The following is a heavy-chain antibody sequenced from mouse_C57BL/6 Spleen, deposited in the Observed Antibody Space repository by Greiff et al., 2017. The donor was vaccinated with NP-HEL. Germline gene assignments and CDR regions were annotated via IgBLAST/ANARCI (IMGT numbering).Heavy chain of an antibody. CDR2: FNPETGGT. D-gene: IGHD2-5*01. Sequence: QVQLQQSGAELVRPGASVTLSCKASGYTFTDFEIHWVKQTPVHGLEWIGPFNPETGGTAYIQKFKGKAILTADRSSSTAYMELRSLTSEDSAVYYCTRGSNYFFDSWGQGTTLTVSS. V-gene: IGHV1-15*01. J-gene: IGHJ2*01. CDR1: GYTFTDFE. CDR3: TRGSNYFFDS.